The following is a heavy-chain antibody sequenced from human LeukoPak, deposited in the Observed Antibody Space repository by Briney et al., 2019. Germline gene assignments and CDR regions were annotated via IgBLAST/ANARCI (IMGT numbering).Heavy chain of an antibody. CDR3: RGGYSYGHDY. J-gene: IGHJ4*02. D-gene: IGHD5-18*01. V-gene: IGHV4-31*03. Sequence: SETLSHTCTVSGGSISSGGYYWSWIRQHPGKGLEWIGYIYYSGSTYYNPSLKSRVTISVDTSKNQFSLKLSSVTAADTAVYYCRGGYSYGHDYWGQGTLVTVSS. CDR2: IYYSGST. CDR1: GGSISSGGYY.